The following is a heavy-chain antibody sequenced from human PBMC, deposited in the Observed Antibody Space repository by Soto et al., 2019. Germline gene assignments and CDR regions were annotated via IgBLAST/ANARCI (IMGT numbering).Heavy chain of an antibody. D-gene: IGHD5-18*01. CDR1: GFTFSSYA. V-gene: IGHV3-23*01. Sequence: EVQLLESGGGLVQPGGSLRLSCAASGFTFSSYAMSWVRQAPGKGLEWVSAISGSGGSTYYADSVKGRFTISRHNSKNTLYLQMNSLRAEDTAVYYCAKGYSYGEAWYYFDYWGQGTLVTVSS. CDR2: ISGSGGST. J-gene: IGHJ4*02. CDR3: AKGYSYGEAWYYFDY.